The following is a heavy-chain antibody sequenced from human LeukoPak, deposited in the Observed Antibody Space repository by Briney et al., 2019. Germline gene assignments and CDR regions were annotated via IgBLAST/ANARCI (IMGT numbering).Heavy chain of an antibody. CDR2: ISYDGSNK. D-gene: IGHD3-22*01. V-gene: IGHV3-30*03. Sequence: GGSLRLSCAASGFTFSSYGMHWVRQAPGKGLEWVAVISYDGSNKYYADSVKGRFTISRDNSNNTLYLQMNSLRAEDTAVYYCARPLTMIVVVPDGFDYWGQGTLVTVSS. J-gene: IGHJ4*02. CDR3: ARPLTMIVVVPDGFDY. CDR1: GFTFSSYG.